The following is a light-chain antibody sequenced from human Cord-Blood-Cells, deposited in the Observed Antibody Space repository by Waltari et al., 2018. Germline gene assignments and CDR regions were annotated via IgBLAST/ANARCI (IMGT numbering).Light chain of an antibody. J-gene: IGKJ3*01. CDR3: QQSYSTSFT. Sequence: DIQMTQSPSSLSESARDSASITCRASQSISSYLNWYQQKPGKAPKLLIYAASSLQRGVPSRFSGSGSGTDFTLTISSLQPEDFTTYYCQQSYSTSFTFGPGTKVDIK. CDR1: QSISSY. V-gene: IGKV1-39*01. CDR2: AAS.